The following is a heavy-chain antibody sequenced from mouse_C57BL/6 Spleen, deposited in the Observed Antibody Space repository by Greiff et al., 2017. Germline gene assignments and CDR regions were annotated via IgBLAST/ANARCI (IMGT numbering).Heavy chain of an antibody. D-gene: IGHD2-3*01. CDR2: INPSSGYT. J-gene: IGHJ2*01. CDR3: AREGSDGHFDY. Sequence: QVQLQQSGAELAKPGASVKLSCKASGYTFTSYWMHWVKQRPGQGLEWIGYINPSSGYTKYNQKFKDKAPLTADKSSSTAYMQLSSLTYEDSAVYYCAREGSDGHFDYWGQGTTLTVSS. V-gene: IGHV1-7*01. CDR1: GYTFTSYW.